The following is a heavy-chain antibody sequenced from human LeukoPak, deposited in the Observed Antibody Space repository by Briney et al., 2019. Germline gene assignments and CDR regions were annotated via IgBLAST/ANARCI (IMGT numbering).Heavy chain of an antibody. CDR2: ISSSGSNI. CDR1: GFIFNGYT. CDR3: AREILAPGKTHDY. V-gene: IGHV3-21*01. Sequence: GGSLRLSCEASGFIFNGYTMNWVRQAPGKGLEWVSSISSSGSNIYYADSVKGRFTISRDNAKNTLFLQINSLRAEDAAVYYCAREILAPGKTHDYWGQGTLVTVSS. J-gene: IGHJ4*02.